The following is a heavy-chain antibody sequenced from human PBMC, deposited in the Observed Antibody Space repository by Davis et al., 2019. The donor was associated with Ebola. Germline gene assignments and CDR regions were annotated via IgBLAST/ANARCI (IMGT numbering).Heavy chain of an antibody. CDR1: GFTFSSYG. CDR3: ARGQYGMDV. V-gene: IGHV3-20*04. Sequence: GESLKISCAASGFTFSSYGMNWVRQAPGKGLEWVSGINWNGGNTAYADSVKGRFTISRDNARDSLYLQMNSLRVEDTALYYCARGQYGMDVWGKGTTVTVSS. CDR2: INWNGGNT. D-gene: IGHD4-11*01. J-gene: IGHJ6*04.